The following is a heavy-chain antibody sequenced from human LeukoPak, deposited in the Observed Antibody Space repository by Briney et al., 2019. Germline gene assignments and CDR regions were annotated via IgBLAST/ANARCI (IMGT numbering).Heavy chain of an antibody. CDR2: ISDDGSKK. D-gene: IGHD3-10*01. V-gene: IGHV3-30*18. CDR3: AKDRDQMVRGGAYFDY. J-gene: IGHJ4*02. Sequence: GRSLRLSCEASGFTFSTYGMHWVRQASGKGLEWVAVISDDGSKKYYADSVKGRFTISRDNSKNTLYLQMTSLRVDDTAVYYCAKDRDQMVRGGAYFDYWGQGTLVTVSS. CDR1: GFTFSTYG.